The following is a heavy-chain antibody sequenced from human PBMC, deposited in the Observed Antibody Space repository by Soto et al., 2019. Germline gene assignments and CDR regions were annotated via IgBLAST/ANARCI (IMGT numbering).Heavy chain of an antibody. V-gene: IGHV3-11*01. Sequence: GGSLRLSCAASGFTFSDYYMSWIRQAPGKGLEWVSYISSSGSTIYYADSVKGRFTISRDNAKNSLYLQMNSLRAEDTAVYYCARTSPLTTVTSEYFQHWGQGTLVTVSS. J-gene: IGHJ1*01. D-gene: IGHD4-17*01. CDR3: ARTSPLTTVTSEYFQH. CDR1: GFTFSDYY. CDR2: ISSSGSTI.